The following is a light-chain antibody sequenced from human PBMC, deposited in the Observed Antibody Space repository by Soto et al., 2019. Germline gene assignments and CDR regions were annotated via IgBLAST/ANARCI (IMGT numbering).Light chain of an antibody. CDR1: QNIDRW. CDR3: QQYNSYPWT. J-gene: IGKJ1*01. Sequence: DIQMTQSPSTLSASVGDRVTITCRASQNIDRWLAWYQQKPGKAPNLLIYGASNLKSGVPPRFSGSGSGTEFTLTISSLRPDDFAPYYCQQYNSYPWTFGQGTMVEIK. V-gene: IGKV1-5*03. CDR2: GAS.